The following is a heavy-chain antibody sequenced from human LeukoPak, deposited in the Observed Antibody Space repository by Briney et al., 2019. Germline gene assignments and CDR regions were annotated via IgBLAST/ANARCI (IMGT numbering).Heavy chain of an antibody. D-gene: IGHD3-10*01. J-gene: IGHJ4*02. CDR3: ARDGGPLDYYGSGSYYNVYRYFDY. V-gene: IGHV3-66*01. CDR1: GFTVSSNY. Sequence: GGSLRLSCAASGFTVSSNYMSWVRQAPGKGLEWVSVIYSGGSTYYADSVKGRFTISRDNSKNTLYLQMNSLRAEDTAVYYCARDGGPLDYYGSGSYYNVYRYFDYWGQGTLVTVSS. CDR2: IYSGGST.